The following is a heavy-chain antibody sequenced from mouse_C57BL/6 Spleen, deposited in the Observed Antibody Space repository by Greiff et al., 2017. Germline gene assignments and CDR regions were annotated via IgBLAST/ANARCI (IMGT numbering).Heavy chain of an antibody. CDR1: GYTFTSYW. Sequence: QVQLQQPGAELVMPGASVKLSCKASGYTFTSYWMHWVKQRPGQGLEWIGEIDPSDSYTNYNQKFKGKSTLTADKSSSTAYMQFSSLTSEDSAIYYCARRTLYYAMDYWGQGTSVTVSS. CDR2: IDPSDSYT. J-gene: IGHJ4*01. CDR3: ARRTLYYAMDY. V-gene: IGHV1-69*01.